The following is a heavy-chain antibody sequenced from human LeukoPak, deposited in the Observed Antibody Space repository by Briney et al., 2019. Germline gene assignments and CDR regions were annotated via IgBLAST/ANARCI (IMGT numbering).Heavy chain of an antibody. CDR1: GFTFSSYS. Sequence: TGGSLRLSCAASGFTFSSYSMNWVRQAPGKGLEWVSSISSSSYIYYADSVKGRFTISRDNAKNSLYLQMNSLRAEDTAVYYCARDRVVVVITPHDAFDIWGQGTMVTVSS. D-gene: IGHD3-22*01. V-gene: IGHV3-21*01. CDR3: ARDRVVVVITPHDAFDI. J-gene: IGHJ3*02. CDR2: ISSSSYI.